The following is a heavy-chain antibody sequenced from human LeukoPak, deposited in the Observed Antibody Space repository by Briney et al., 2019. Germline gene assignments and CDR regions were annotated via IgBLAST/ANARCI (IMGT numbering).Heavy chain of an antibody. Sequence: GGSLRLSCAASGFTFSSYGMHWIRQAPGKGLEWVAFIRYDGSNKYYADSVKGRFTISRDNSKNTLYLQMNSLRAEDTAVYYCARAVGAMVTNTFDIWGQGTMVTVSS. D-gene: IGHD5-18*01. V-gene: IGHV3-30*02. J-gene: IGHJ3*02. CDR2: IRYDGSNK. CDR1: GFTFSSYG. CDR3: ARAVGAMVTNTFDI.